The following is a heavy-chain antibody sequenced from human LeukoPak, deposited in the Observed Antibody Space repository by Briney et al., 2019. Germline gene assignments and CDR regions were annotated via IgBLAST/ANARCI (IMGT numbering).Heavy chain of an antibody. Sequence: PGGSLRLSCAASGFSFSVYWMHWVRQAPGKGPVWVSRIKTDGSITDYADFVKGRFTISRDNAKNSLYLQMNSLRVEDTALYYCAKDIGRVDTASTYMDVWGKGTTVTISS. CDR1: GFSFSVYW. J-gene: IGHJ6*03. CDR2: IKTDGSIT. V-gene: IGHV3-74*01. CDR3: AKDIGRVDTASTYMDV. D-gene: IGHD5-18*01.